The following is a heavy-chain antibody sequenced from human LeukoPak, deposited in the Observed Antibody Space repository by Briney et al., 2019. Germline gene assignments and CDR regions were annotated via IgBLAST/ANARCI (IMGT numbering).Heavy chain of an antibody. CDR3: ARDEMATSYPYYYYGMDV. J-gene: IGHJ6*02. V-gene: IGHV3-7*01. Sequence: GGSLRLSCAATGFTFSGYWMSWVRQAPGKGLECVANIKQDGSENYYVDSVKGRFTISRDNAKNSLYLQMNSLRAEDTAVYYCARDEMATSYPYYYYGMDVWGQRTTVTVSS. CDR1: GFTFSGYW. CDR2: IKQDGSEN. D-gene: IGHD5-24*01.